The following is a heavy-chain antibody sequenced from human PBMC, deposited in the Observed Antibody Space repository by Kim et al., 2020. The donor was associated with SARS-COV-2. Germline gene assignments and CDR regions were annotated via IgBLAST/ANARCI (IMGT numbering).Heavy chain of an antibody. V-gene: IGHV3-30*07. J-gene: IGHJ6*02. Sequence: SVKGRFTISRDNSKNKLYLQMNSLRAEDTAVYYCARDSTSTAGYYYGVDVWGQGTTVTVSS. CDR3: ARDSTSTAGYYYGVDV. D-gene: IGHD3-10*01.